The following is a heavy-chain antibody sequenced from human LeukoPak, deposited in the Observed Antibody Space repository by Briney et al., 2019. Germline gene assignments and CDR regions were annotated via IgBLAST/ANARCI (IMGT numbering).Heavy chain of an antibody. Sequence: GGSLRLSCAASGFTFDDYAMHWVRHAPGKGLEWVSGISWNSGSIGYADSVKGRFTISRDNARNSLYLQMNSLRAEDTALYYCAKDREYYYYGMDVWGQGTTVTVSS. CDR2: ISWNSGSI. J-gene: IGHJ6*02. CDR1: GFTFDDYA. CDR3: AKDREYYYYGMDV. V-gene: IGHV3-9*01.